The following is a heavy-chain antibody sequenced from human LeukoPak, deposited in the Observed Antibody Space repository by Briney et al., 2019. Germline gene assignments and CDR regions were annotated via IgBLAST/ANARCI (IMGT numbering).Heavy chain of an antibody. Sequence: GGSLRLSCVASGFTFSSYSMNWVRQAPGKGLEWVSYISSSSSTIYYADSVKGRFTISRDNAKNSLYLQMNSLRAEDTAVYYCAELGITMIGGVWGKGTTVTISS. CDR3: AELGITMIGGV. V-gene: IGHV3-48*01. CDR1: GFTFSSYS. D-gene: IGHD3-10*02. J-gene: IGHJ6*04. CDR2: ISSSSSTI.